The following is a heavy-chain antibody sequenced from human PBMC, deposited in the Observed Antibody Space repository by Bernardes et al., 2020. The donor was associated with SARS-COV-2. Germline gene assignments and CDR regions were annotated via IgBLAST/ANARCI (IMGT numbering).Heavy chain of an antibody. D-gene: IGHD6-6*01. CDR1: GFTFDDSG. J-gene: IGHJ6*03. CDR3: ARDGAGIAARPRPHYYYYYMDV. CDR2: INWYGGST. Sequence: WGSLRPSCAASGFTFDDSGMIVVRQAPRKGLEWVSGINWYGGSTGYADSVKGRFTISSDNAKNSLYLQMNSLRAEDTALYYCARDGAGIAARPRPHYYYYYMDVWGKGTTVTVSS. V-gene: IGHV3-20*04.